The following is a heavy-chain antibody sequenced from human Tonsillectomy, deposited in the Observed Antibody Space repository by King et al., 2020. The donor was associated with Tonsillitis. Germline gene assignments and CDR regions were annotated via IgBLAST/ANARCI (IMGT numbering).Heavy chain of an antibody. CDR2: IWYDGNNK. Sequence: VQLVESGGGVVQPGRSLRLSCAASGFTFSSYGMHWVRQAPGKGLEWVAVIWYDGNNKYYADSVKGRFTISRDNSKNTLYLQMNSLRAEDTAVYYCARTYYYDSSGYRYYYYYYYMDVWGKGTTVTVSS. D-gene: IGHD3-22*01. CDR1: GFTFSSYG. J-gene: IGHJ6*03. CDR3: ARTYYYDSSGYRYYYYYYYMDV. V-gene: IGHV3-33*08.